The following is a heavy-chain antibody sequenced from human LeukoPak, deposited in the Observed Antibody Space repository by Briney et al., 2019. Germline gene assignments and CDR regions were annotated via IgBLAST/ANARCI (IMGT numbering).Heavy chain of an antibody. D-gene: IGHD2-15*01. J-gene: IGHJ4*02. Sequence: GGSLRLSCAASGFTFSTYSMNWVRQDPGKGLEWVSSIISSSSYIYYADSVKGRFTISRDNAKNSLYLQMNSLRAEDTAVYYCARDPQYCSGGSCYSFDYWGQGTLVTVSS. CDR2: IISSSSYI. CDR3: ARDPQYCSGGSCYSFDY. V-gene: IGHV3-21*01. CDR1: GFTFSTYS.